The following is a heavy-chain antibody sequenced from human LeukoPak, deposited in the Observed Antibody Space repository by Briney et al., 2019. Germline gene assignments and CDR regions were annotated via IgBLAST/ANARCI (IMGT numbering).Heavy chain of an antibody. CDR1: GYTFSDFS. CDR3: VRLRRNNDRSGYYYYYDY. V-gene: IGHV3-21*01. D-gene: IGHD3-22*01. Sequence: GSLTLSCAASGYTFSDFSVNWVRQAPGKGLEWVSSISVRSNYRYYADSVRGRFTISRDDARDSLFLQMNSLRAEDTAVYFCVRLRRNNDRSGYYYYYDYWGQGTLVTVSS. J-gene: IGHJ4*02. CDR2: ISVRSNYR.